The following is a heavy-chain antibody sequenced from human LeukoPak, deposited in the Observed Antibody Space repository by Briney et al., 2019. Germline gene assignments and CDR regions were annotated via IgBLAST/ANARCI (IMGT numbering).Heavy chain of an antibody. J-gene: IGHJ3*02. V-gene: IGHV4-39*01. Sequence: PSETLSLTCTVSGGSISSSSYYWGWIRQPPGKGLEWIGSIYYSGSTHYNPSLKSRVTISVDTSKNQFSLKLSSVTAADTAVYYCARREGYYYGSGNAFDIWGQGTMVTVSS. CDR1: GGSISSSSYY. D-gene: IGHD3-10*01. CDR2: IYYSGST. CDR3: ARREGYYYGSGNAFDI.